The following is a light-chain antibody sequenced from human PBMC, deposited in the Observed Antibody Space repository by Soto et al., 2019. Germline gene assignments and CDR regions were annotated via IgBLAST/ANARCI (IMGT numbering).Light chain of an antibody. V-gene: IGKV3-20*01. CDR3: QQYMSSVT. J-gene: IGKJ1*01. CDR1: QSVDSTF. CDR2: GAS. Sequence: VLTQSPGSLSLSPGQRATLSCRASQSVDSTFFAWYQKKPGQAPRLLIYGASKRATGIPDRFSGSGSGTDFTLIIRRLEPEDFAVYYCQQYMSSVTFGQGTKVEIK.